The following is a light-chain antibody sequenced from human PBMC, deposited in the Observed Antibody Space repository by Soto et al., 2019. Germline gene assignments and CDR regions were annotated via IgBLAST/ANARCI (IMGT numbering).Light chain of an antibody. J-gene: IGLJ1*01. Sequence: QPALAQPASVYGAPGQWIPISCTRVRTDVDGYDYVSWYQQHPGQAPQLIIYDAYNRPSGVSHRFSGSKSGDTASLTISGLQAEDEADYYCTSYTSSTPFYVFGTGTKVTVL. CDR2: DAY. V-gene: IGLV2-14*03. CDR3: TSYTSSTPFYV. CDR1: RTDVDGYDY.